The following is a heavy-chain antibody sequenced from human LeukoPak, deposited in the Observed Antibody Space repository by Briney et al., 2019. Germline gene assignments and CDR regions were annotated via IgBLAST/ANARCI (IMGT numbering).Heavy chain of an antibody. CDR1: GFTFSDYE. D-gene: IGHD3-10*01. J-gene: IGHJ4*01. Sequence: PGGSLRLSCAASGFTFSDYEMNWVRQAPGKGLEWISYIGSSGSTIYYADSVKGRFTISRDNAKNSMYMQMNGLRVEDMSVYYCARVRGSGNQLGYFDYWGQGTLVTVSS. V-gene: IGHV3-48*03. CDR2: IGSSGSTI. CDR3: ARVRGSGNQLGYFDY.